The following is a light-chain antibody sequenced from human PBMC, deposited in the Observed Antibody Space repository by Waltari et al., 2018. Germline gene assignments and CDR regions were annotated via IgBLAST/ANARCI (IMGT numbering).Light chain of an antibody. V-gene: IGLV3-1*01. CDR3: QVWDTTTAV. Sequence: SYDLTQSPSVSVSPGQTARITGAGDKLEDQYANWYQQKARQSPVLVIDQDTKRPLRIRGRFAGSSSGNTATLTISGTQSLDEADYFCQVWDTTTAVFGGGTKVTVL. J-gene: IGLJ3*02. CDR1: KLEDQY. CDR2: QDT.